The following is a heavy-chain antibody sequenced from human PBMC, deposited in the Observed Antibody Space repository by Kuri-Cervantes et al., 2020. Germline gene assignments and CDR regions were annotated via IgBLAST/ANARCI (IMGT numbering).Heavy chain of an antibody. J-gene: IGHJ4*02. V-gene: IGHV1-18*01. CDR2: ISAYNGDT. CDR3: ATVDIVGGTPFFDS. Sequence: ASVKVSCKASGYTFTSHGITWVRQAPGQGLEWMGWISAYNGDTNYAQKLQGRVTMTTDTSTSTAYMELRSLRSDDTAIYYCATVDIVGGTPFFDSWGQGTLVTVSS. CDR1: GYTFTSHG. D-gene: IGHD1-26*01.